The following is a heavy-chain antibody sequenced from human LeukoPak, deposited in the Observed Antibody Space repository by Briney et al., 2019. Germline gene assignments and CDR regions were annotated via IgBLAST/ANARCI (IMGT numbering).Heavy chain of an antibody. D-gene: IGHD3-10*01. CDR2: IYSTTGTT. V-gene: IGHV4-4*09. CDR3: ARGYGWFDP. Sequence: PSETLSLTCTVSGASPYWTWIRQPPGKGLEWIGYIYSTTGTTNSNPPLKSRVTMSLDTSKKHLSLKLSAVTAADTAVYYCARGYGWFDPWGQGILVIVYS. CDR1: GASPY. J-gene: IGHJ5*02.